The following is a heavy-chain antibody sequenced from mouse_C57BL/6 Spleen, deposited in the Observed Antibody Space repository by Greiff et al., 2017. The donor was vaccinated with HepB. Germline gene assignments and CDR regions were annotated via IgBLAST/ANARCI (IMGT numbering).Heavy chain of an antibody. V-gene: IGHV1-9*01. D-gene: IGHD2-3*01. J-gene: IGHJ4*01. Sequence: QVQLQQSGAELMKPGASVKLSCKATGYTFTGYWIEWVKQRPGHGLEWIGEILPGSGSTNYNDKFKGKATFTAGTSSNTAYMQLSSLTTEDSAIYYCARWLLLYYAMDYWGQGTSVTVSS. CDR1: GYTFTGYW. CDR3: ARWLLLYYAMDY. CDR2: ILPGSGST.